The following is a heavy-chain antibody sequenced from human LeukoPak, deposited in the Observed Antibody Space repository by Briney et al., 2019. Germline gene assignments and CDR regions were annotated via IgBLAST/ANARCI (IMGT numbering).Heavy chain of an antibody. J-gene: IGHJ4*02. CDR3: AKDSSLVVTAYPSPFDY. V-gene: IGHV3-23*01. Sequence: PGGSLRLSCAASGFTFSSYAMSWVRQAPGKGLEWVSAISGSGGSTYYADSVKGRFTISRDNSKNTLYLQMNSLRAEDTAVYYCAKDSSLVVTAYPSPFDYWGQGTLVTVSS. CDR1: GFTFSSYA. D-gene: IGHD2-21*02. CDR2: ISGSGGST.